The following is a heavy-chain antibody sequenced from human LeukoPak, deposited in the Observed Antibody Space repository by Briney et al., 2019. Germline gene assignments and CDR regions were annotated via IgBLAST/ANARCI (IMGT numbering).Heavy chain of an antibody. Sequence: GGSLRLSCAASGFTFSSYWMHWVRKAPGKGLVWVSRINSDGSSTNYADYVKGRFTISRDNAKNSLYLQMNSLRAEDTAVYYCARDGFDGRLTAFDIWGQGTMVTVSS. V-gene: IGHV3-74*01. J-gene: IGHJ3*02. CDR3: ARDGFDGRLTAFDI. D-gene: IGHD3-9*01. CDR2: INSDGSST. CDR1: GFTFSSYW.